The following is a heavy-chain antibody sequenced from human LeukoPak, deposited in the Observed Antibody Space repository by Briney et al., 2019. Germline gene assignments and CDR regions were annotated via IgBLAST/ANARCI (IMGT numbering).Heavy chain of an antibody. CDR2: IYYSGST. CDR3: ARAFRGGDYYFDY. Sequence: PSETLSLTCTVSGGSISSYYWSWIRQLPGKGLEWIGYIYYSGSTNYNPSLKSRVTISVDTSKNQFSLKLSSVTAADTAVYYCARAFRGGDYYFDYWGQGTLVTVSS. J-gene: IGHJ4*02. D-gene: IGHD2-21*02. CDR1: GGSISSYY. V-gene: IGHV4-59*01.